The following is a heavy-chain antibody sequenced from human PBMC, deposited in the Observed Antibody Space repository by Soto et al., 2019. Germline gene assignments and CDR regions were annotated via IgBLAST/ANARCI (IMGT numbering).Heavy chain of an antibody. Sequence: GASVKVSCKASGGTFSSYAISWVRQAPGQGLEWMGGIIPIFGTANYAQKLQGRVTITADESTSTAYMELSSLRSEDTAVYYCALHYGSGSNYYYYGMDVWGQGTTVTVSS. D-gene: IGHD3-10*01. CDR2: IIPIFGTA. CDR3: ALHYGSGSNYYYYGMDV. J-gene: IGHJ6*02. CDR1: GGTFSSYA. V-gene: IGHV1-69*13.